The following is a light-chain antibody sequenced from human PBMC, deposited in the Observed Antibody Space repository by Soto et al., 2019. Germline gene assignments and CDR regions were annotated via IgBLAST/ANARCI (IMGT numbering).Light chain of an antibody. CDR2: GAS. Sequence: EIVMTQSPATLSVSPGERATLSCRASQSVSGNLAWYQQRPGQAPRLLIYGASTRATGIPARFSGSGSGTEFTLTISILQSEDFAVYYCQQYNNWPTLTFGGGTKVEIK. V-gene: IGKV3-15*01. J-gene: IGKJ4*01. CDR1: QSVSGN. CDR3: QQYNNWPTLT.